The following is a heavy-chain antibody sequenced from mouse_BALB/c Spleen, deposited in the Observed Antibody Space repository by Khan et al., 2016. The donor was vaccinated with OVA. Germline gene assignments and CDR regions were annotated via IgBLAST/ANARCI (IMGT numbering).Heavy chain of an antibody. V-gene: IGHV1-80*01. CDR3: ARCFGSRFAY. Sequence: QVQLKQSGAELVRPGSSVKISCKASGYTFSNSWMNWVKQRPGQGLEWIGQIFPGNENAYYNGKFKGKATLTADKSSRTPYMQLTSLTSEDSAVYFCARCFGSRFAYWGQGTLVTVSA. D-gene: IGHD1-1*01. CDR2: IFPGNENA. CDR1: GYTFSNSW. J-gene: IGHJ3*01.